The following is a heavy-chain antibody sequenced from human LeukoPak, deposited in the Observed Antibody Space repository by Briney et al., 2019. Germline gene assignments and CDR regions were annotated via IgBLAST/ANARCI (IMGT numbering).Heavy chain of an antibody. CDR1: GFTFSSYA. CDR3: AKEGSTEVVGYANYFQH. V-gene: IGHV3-23*01. CDR2: ISGSGGST. Sequence: PGGSLRLSCAASGFTFSSYAMSWVRQAPGKGLEWVSAISGSGGSTYYADSVKGRFTISRDNSKNTLYLQMNSLRAEDTAVYYCAKEGSTEVVGYANYFQHWGQGTLVTVSS. D-gene: IGHD6-19*01. J-gene: IGHJ1*01.